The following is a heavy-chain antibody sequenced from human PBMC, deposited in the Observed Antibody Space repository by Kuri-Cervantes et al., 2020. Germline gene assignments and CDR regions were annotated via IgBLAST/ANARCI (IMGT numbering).Heavy chain of an antibody. Sequence: LSLTCAASGFTFDDYAMHWVRQAPGKGLEWVSGLSWNSGSIGYADSVKGRFTISRGNAKNSLYLQMNSLRAEDTALYYCAREYYGNYYWGQGTQVTVSS. CDR3: AREYYGNYY. J-gene: IGHJ4*02. CDR2: LSWNSGSI. V-gene: IGHV3-9*01. CDR1: GFTFDDYA. D-gene: IGHD4-11*01.